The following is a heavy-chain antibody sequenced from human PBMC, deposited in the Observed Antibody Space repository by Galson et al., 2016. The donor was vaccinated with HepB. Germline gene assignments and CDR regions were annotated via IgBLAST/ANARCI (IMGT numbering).Heavy chain of an antibody. CDR1: GFSFSSYG. CDR2: IWYDRSKK. V-gene: IGHV3-33*01. CDR3: ARTNCGGDCPYFDY. D-gene: IGHD2-21*02. J-gene: IGHJ4*02. Sequence: SLRLSCAASGFSFSSYGMHWVRQAPGKGLEWVAVIWYDRSKKYYADSVKGRFTISRDNSKNTLYLQMNSLRAEDTAVFYCARTNCGGDCPYFDYWGQGTLVTVSS.